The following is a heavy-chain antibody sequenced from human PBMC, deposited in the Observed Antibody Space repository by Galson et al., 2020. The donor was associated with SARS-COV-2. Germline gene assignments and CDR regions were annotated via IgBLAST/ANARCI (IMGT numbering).Heavy chain of an antibody. J-gene: IGHJ4*02. CDR1: GFTFHAYA. CDR2: ISYDGDNK. V-gene: IGHV3-30*04. D-gene: IGHD6-19*01. CDR3: ARPSSGWYTDFFDY. Sequence: GGSLRLPCAASGFTFHAYALHWVRQAPGKGLEWVAVISYDGDNKYYADSVQGRFINSRDNSKNTLYLQMNSLGAEDTAVYYCARPSSGWYTDFFDYWGQGTLVTVSS.